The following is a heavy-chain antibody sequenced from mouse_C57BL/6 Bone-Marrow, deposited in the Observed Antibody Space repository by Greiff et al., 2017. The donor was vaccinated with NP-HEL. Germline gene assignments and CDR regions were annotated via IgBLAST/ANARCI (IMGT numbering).Heavy chain of an antibody. CDR2: IYPGNSDT. J-gene: IGHJ4*01. D-gene: IGHD3-2*02. CDR3: TRYAQATLRYAMDY. V-gene: IGHV1-5*01. Sequence: VQLQQSGTVLARPGASVKMSCKTSGYTFTSYWMHWVKQRPGQGLEWIGAIYPGNSDTSYNQKFKGKAKLTAVTSASTAYMELSSLTNEDSAVYDCTRYAQATLRYAMDYWGQGTSVTVSS. CDR1: GYTFTSYW.